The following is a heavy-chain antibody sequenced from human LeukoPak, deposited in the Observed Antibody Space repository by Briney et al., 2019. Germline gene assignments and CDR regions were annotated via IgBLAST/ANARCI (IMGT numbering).Heavy chain of an antibody. D-gene: IGHD3-10*01. CDR1: GFAFSSYW. J-gene: IGHJ6*02. Sequence: PGGSLRLSCAASGFAFSSYWMHWVRQAPGKGLVWVSRINTDGSSTDYADSVKGRFTISRDNAKNTLYLQMNSLRAEDTAVYYCARERSSGFTMVRGVIGYGMDVWGQGTTVTVSS. CDR3: ARERSSGFTMVRGVIGYGMDV. V-gene: IGHV3-74*01. CDR2: INTDGSST.